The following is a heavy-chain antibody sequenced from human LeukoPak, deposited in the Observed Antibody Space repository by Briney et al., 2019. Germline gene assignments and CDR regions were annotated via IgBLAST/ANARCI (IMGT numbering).Heavy chain of an antibody. J-gene: IGHJ4*02. CDR3: AREDWGNLDF. D-gene: IGHD3-16*01. CDR2: IQTSGNT. CDR1: GGSISRYN. V-gene: IGHV4-4*08. Sequence: PSETLSLTCSVSGGSISRYNWGWIRQPPGKGLEWTGYIQTSGNTHYNPSLKSRVTISVDTSKNHFSLKLSSVTAADTAVYYCAREDWGNLDFWGQGTLVTVSS.